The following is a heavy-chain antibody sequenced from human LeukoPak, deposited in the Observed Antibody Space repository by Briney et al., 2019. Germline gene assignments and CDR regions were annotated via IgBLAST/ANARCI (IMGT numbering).Heavy chain of an antibody. J-gene: IGHJ4*02. D-gene: IGHD6-6*01. CDR1: GGSFSGYY. CDR3: ASVGARGIAARGGRWRDY. CDR2: INHSGST. Sequence: PSETLSLTCAVYGGSFSGYYWSWIRQSPGKGLEWIGEINHSGSTNYNPSLKSRVTISVDTSKNQFSLKLSSVTAADTAVYYCASVGARGIAARGGRWRDYWGQGTLVTVSS. V-gene: IGHV4-34*01.